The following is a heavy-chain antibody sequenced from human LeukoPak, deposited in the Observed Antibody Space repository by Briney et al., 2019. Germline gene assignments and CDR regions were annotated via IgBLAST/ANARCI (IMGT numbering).Heavy chain of an antibody. CDR3: ARGLSVAATWGTVIDY. J-gene: IGHJ4*02. CDR1: GFTVSSNY. V-gene: IGHV3-53*01. D-gene: IGHD6-19*01. CDR2: IYSGGRT. Sequence: GGSLRLSCAASGFTVSSNYMSWVRQAPGKGLEWVSVIYSGGRTYYADSVKGRFTISRDNSKNTLYLQMNSLRAEDTAVYFCARGLSVAATWGTVIDYWGQGTLVTVSS.